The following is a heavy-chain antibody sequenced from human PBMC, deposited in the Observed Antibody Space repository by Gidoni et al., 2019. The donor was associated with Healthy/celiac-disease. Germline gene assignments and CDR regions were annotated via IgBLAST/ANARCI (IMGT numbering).Heavy chain of an antibody. V-gene: IGHV1-69*01. CDR2: IIPIFCTA. Sequence: VQLVQSGTEVEKPRASVTVSCKGSGGTFRSYAISWVRQAPGQGLELMVGIIPIFCTANYAQKFQCRVTITADESTSTAYMELSSLRSEDTAVDDCASGSFRYKFVDVWGQGPTVTVSS. D-gene: IGHD1-1*01. J-gene: IGHJ6*02. CDR3: ASGSFRYKFVDV. CDR1: GGTFRSYA.